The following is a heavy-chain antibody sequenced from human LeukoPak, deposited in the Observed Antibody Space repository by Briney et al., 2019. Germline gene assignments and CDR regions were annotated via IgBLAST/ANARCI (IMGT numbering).Heavy chain of an antibody. CDR1: GFTFSSYA. D-gene: IGHD3-22*01. J-gene: IGHJ5*02. CDR3: ARGAWSRSGCGYYSLGA. CDR2: ISYDGSNK. V-gene: IGHV3-30*04. Sequence: GGSLRLSCAASGFTFSSYAMHWVRQAPGKGLEWVAVISYDGSNKYYADSVKGRFTISRDNSKNTLYLQMNSLRAEDTAVYYCARGAWSRSGCGYYSLGAWGQGTLVTVSS.